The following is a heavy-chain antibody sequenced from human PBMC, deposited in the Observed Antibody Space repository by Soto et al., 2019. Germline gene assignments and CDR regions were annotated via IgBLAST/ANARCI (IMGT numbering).Heavy chain of an antibody. V-gene: IGHV3-11*06. D-gene: IGHD6-6*01. CDR2: ISSSSSYT. Sequence: PGGSLRLSCAASRFTFSDYYMSWIRQAPGKGLGWVSYISSSSSYTNYADSVRGRFTISRDNAKNSLYLQMNSLRAEDTAVYYCARAGSSSEFDYWGQGTLVTVSS. CDR1: RFTFSDYY. J-gene: IGHJ4*02. CDR3: ARAGSSSEFDY.